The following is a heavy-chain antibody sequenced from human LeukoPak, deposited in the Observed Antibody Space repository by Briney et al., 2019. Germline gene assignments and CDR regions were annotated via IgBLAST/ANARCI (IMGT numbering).Heavy chain of an antibody. J-gene: IGHJ4*02. V-gene: IGHV3-30*02. Sequence: SCKASGYTFTGYYVHWVRQAPGKGLEWVAFIRYDGSNKYYADSVKGRFTISRDNSKNTLYLQMNSLRAEDTAIYYCAKDICGGDCYPHGGYWGQGTLVTVSS. CDR2: IRYDGSNK. D-gene: IGHD2-21*01. CDR3: AKDICGGDCYPHGGY. CDR1: GYTFTGYY.